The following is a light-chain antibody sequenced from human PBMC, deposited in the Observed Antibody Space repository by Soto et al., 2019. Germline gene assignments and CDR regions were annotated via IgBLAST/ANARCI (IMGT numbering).Light chain of an antibody. CDR1: SSDVGSFDL. CDR2: EVS. Sequence: QSALTQPASVSGSPGQSITISCTGTSSDVGSFDLVSWYQHHPGKAPKLMIYEVSKRPSGISNRFSGSKSGNTASLTIAGLQAEDEADYYCCSYGGSSTYVFGSGTKLIVL. V-gene: IGLV2-23*02. J-gene: IGLJ1*01. CDR3: CSYGGSSTYV.